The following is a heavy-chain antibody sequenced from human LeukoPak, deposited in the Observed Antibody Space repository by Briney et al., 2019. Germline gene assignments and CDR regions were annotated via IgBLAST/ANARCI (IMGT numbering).Heavy chain of an antibody. V-gene: IGHV1-18*01. D-gene: IGHD4-17*01. J-gene: IGHJ4*02. CDR3: AREGGVRDYGVHTNFDY. CDR1: GYTFTSYG. CDR2: ISAYNGNT. Sequence: ASVKVSCKASGYTFTSYGISWVRQAPGQGLEWMGRISAYNGNTNYAQKLQGRVTMTTDTSTSTAYMELSSLRSEDTAVYYCAREGGVRDYGVHTNFDYWGQGTLVTVSS.